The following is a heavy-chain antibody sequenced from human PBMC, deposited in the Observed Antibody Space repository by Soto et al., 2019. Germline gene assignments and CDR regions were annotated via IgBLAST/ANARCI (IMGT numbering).Heavy chain of an antibody. J-gene: IGHJ6*02. V-gene: IGHV1-2*02. Sequence: WASVKVSCKASGYTFTGYYMHWVRQAPGQGLEWMGWVNPNSGGTNYAQKFQGRVTMTRDTSISTAYMELSRLRSDDTAVYYCARDSGLYDFWSGYSQGSYYYGMDVWGQGTTVTVSS. CDR1: GYTFTGYY. CDR2: VNPNSGGT. D-gene: IGHD3-3*01. CDR3: ARDSGLYDFWSGYSQGSYYYGMDV.